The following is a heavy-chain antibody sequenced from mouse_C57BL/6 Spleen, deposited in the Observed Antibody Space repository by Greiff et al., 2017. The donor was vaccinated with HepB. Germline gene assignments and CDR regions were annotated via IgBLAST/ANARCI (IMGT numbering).Heavy chain of an antibody. CDR1: GYTFTSYW. CDR2: IYPGSGST. J-gene: IGHJ1*03. D-gene: IGHD2-4*01. V-gene: IGHV1-55*01. CDR3: ARGDYDYDRSDWYLDV. Sequence: QVQLQQPGAELVKPGASVKMSCKASGYTFTSYWITWVKQRPGQGLEWIGDIYPGSGSTNYNEKFKSKATLTVDTSSSTAYMQLSSLTSEDSAVYYCARGDYDYDRSDWYLDVWGTGTTVTVSS.